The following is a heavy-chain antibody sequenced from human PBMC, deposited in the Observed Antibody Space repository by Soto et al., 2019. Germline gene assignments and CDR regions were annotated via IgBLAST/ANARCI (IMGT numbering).Heavy chain of an antibody. V-gene: IGHV3-66*01. CDR2: ISNSGDT. D-gene: IGHD2-15*01. CDR3: ASEPRYCRGGSCSITGDAYDI. CDR1: GFIFSETY. J-gene: IGHJ3*02. Sequence: EVQLVESGGGLVQPGGSLRLSCTASGFIFSETYVNWVRQAPGKGLEWVSVISNSGDTHYADSVRVRFSLSRDISDNTLHLQMNKLRVEDTAVYYCASEPRYCRGGSCSITGDAYDIWGQGTMGTVSS.